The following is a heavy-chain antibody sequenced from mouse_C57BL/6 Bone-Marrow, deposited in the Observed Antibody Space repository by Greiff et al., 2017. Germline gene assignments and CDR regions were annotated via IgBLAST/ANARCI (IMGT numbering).Heavy chain of an antibody. CDR3: FITTVVSDY. D-gene: IGHD1-1*01. Sequence: QAQLKESGAELAKPGASVKLSCKASGYTFTSYWMHWVKQRPGQGLEWIGYINPSSGYTKYNQKFKDKATLTADKSSSTAYMQLSSLTYEDSAVYYSFITTVVSDYWGQGTTLTVSS. CDR1: GYTFTSYW. J-gene: IGHJ2*01. CDR2: INPSSGYT. V-gene: IGHV1-7*01.